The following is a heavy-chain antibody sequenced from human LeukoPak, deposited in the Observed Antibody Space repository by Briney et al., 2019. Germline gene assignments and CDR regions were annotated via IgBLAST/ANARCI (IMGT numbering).Heavy chain of an antibody. CDR2: IYYSGST. D-gene: IGHD5-24*01. J-gene: IGHJ2*01. CDR1: GGSISSSSYY. V-gene: IGHV4-39*01. CDR3: ARGYSNWYFDL. Sequence: SETLSLTCTVSGGSISSSSYYWGWIRQPPGKGLEWIGSIYYSGSTYYNPSLKSRVTISVDTSKNQFSLKLSSVTAADTAVYYCARGYSNWYFDLWGRGTLVTVSS.